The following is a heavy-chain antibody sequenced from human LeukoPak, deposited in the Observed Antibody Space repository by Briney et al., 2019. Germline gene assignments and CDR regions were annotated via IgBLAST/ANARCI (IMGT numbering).Heavy chain of an antibody. V-gene: IGHV4-59*08. J-gene: IGHJ3*02. Sequence: SETLSLTCTVSGGSISSYYWSWIRQPPGKGLEWIGYIPYSGSTNYNPSLKSRVTISIDTSKNQFSLKLRSVTAADTAIYYCARQGYDILTGYIDAFDIWGQGTMVTVSS. D-gene: IGHD3-9*01. CDR1: GGSISSYY. CDR2: IPYSGST. CDR3: ARQGYDILTGYIDAFDI.